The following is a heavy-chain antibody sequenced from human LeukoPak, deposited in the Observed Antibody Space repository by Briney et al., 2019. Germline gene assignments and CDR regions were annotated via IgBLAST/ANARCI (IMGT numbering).Heavy chain of an antibody. CDR1: GYTFTSYG. CDR3: ARGSSYYDYVWGSYGSAFDI. Sequence: ASVKVSCKASGYTFTSYGISWVRQAPGQGLEWMGWINTNTGNPTYAQGFTGRFVFSLDTSVSTAYLQISSLKAEDTAVYYCARGSSYYDYVWGSYGSAFDIWGQGTMVTVSS. J-gene: IGHJ3*02. V-gene: IGHV7-4-1*02. D-gene: IGHD3-16*01. CDR2: INTNTGNP.